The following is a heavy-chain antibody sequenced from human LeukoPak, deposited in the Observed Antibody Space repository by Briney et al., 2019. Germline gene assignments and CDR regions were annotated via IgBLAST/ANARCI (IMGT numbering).Heavy chain of an antibody. D-gene: IGHD3-22*01. V-gene: IGHV4-39*02. Sequence: SETLSLTCTVSGGSISNSNYYWGWIRQAPGKGLEWIGTIDYSGTSHYNPSLKSRVTMSVDTSKNQVSLSLSSMTAADTADYYCARDDSSGYYFDYWGQGTLVTVSS. CDR3: ARDDSSGYYFDY. CDR2: IDYSGTS. J-gene: IGHJ4*02. CDR1: GGSISNSNYY.